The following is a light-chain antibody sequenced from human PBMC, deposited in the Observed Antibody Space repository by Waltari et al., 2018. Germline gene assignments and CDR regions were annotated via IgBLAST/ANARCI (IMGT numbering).Light chain of an antibody. CDR1: QSVSSY. Sequence: EIVLTQSPATLSLSPGERATLSCRASQSVSSYLAWYQQKPSQAPRLLIYESSNRATGIPARFSGSGSGTDFTLTISSLEPEDFAVYYCQQRSNWPSGTFGPGTKVDIK. V-gene: IGKV3-11*01. CDR2: ESS. J-gene: IGKJ3*01. CDR3: QQRSNWPSGT.